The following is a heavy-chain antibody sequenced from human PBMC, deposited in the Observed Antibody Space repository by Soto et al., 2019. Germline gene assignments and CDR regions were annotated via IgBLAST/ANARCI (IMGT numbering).Heavy chain of an antibody. CDR3: ARQYRRLSNFVALRLWFDP. CDR2: IYYSGST. J-gene: IGHJ5*02. CDR1: GGSFSSSSYY. D-gene: IGHD3-3*01. V-gene: IGHV4-39*01. Sequence: SETLSLTCTVSGGSFSSSSYYWGWIRQPPGKGLEWIGSIYYSGSTYYNPSLKSRVTISVDTSKNHFSLRLSSVTATDTAVYYCARQYRRLSNFVALRLWFDPWGKGTLVTVSS.